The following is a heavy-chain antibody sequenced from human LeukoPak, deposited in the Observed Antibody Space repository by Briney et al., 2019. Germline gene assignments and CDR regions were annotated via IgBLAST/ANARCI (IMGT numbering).Heavy chain of an antibody. CDR3: ARVPKGYCSSTSCYNRYYYGMDV. D-gene: IGHD2-2*02. Sequence: SETLSLTCAVYGGSFSGYYWSWIRQPPGKGLEWIREIDHSGSTNYNPSLKSRVTISVDTSKNQFSLKLSSVTAADTAVYYCARVPKGYCSSTSCYNRYYYGMDVWGKGTTVTVSS. J-gene: IGHJ6*04. CDR2: IDHSGST. CDR1: GGSFSGYY. V-gene: IGHV4-34*01.